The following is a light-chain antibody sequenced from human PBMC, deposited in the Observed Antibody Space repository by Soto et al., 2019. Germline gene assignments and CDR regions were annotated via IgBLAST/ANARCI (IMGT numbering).Light chain of an antibody. CDR2: EVS. Sequence: QSALTQPAYVSGSPGQSITISCTGTSSDVGGYDYVSWYQHHPGKVPKLIIYEVSKRPSGVSHRFSGSKSGNTASLTISGLQAEDEADYYCSSYTSSSALVFGGGTKVTVL. V-gene: IGLV2-14*01. J-gene: IGLJ2*01. CDR3: SSYTSSSALV. CDR1: SSDVGGYDY.